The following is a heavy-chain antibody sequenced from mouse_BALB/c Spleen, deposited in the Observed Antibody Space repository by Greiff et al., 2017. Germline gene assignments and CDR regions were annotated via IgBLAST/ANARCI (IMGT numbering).Heavy chain of an antibody. CDR3: TKDGGDIDY. J-gene: IGHJ2*01. Sequence: EVKLVESGGGLVKPGGSLKLSCAASGFTFSSYTMSWVRQTPEKRLEWVATISSGGSYTYYPDSVKGRFTISRDNAKNTLYLQMSSLKSEDTAMYYCTKDGGDIDYWGQGTTLTVSS. V-gene: IGHV5-6-4*01. D-gene: IGHD3-3*01. CDR1: GFTFSSYT. CDR2: ISSGGSYT.